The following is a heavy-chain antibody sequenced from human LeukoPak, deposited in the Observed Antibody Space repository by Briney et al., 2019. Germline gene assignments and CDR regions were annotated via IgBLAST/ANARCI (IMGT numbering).Heavy chain of an antibody. CDR1: GGSISSYY. D-gene: IGHD3-16*02. Sequence: SETLSLTCTVSGGSISSYYWSWIRQPPGKGLEWIGYIHYSGSTNYNPSLKSRVTISVDTSKHQFSLKLSSVTAADTAVYYCARDLGEVGELSSSGAFDIWGQGTMVTVSS. CDR3: ARDLGEVGELSSSGAFDI. J-gene: IGHJ3*02. CDR2: IHYSGST. V-gene: IGHV4-59*01.